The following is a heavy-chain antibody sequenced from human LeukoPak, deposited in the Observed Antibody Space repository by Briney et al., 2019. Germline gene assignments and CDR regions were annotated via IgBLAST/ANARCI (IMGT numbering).Heavy chain of an antibody. Sequence: ASVKVSXKASGGTFSSYAISWVRQAPGQGLEWMGGIIPIFGTANYAQKFQGRVTITADESTSTAYMELSSLRSEDTAVYYCARDAHHVAAAGTPKDYWGQGTLVTVSS. V-gene: IGHV1-69*13. D-gene: IGHD6-13*01. CDR3: ARDAHHVAAAGTPKDY. CDR1: GGTFSSYA. CDR2: IIPIFGTA. J-gene: IGHJ4*02.